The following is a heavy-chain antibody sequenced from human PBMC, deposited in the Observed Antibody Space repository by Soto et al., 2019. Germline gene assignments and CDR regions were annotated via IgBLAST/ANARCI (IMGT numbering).Heavy chain of an antibody. Sequence: QVQLEQSGAEVKKPGASVKVSCKASGYTFTGYYVHWVRQAPGQGLEWLGIINPSGGRTSYAQTLQGRITVTXDXSXSAXYMQLSSLRSEDTAVYYCARENGDYDILTDYYPYYYYGMDVWGQGTTVTVSS. J-gene: IGHJ6*02. D-gene: IGHD3-9*01. V-gene: IGHV1-46*01. CDR3: ARENGDYDILTDYYPYYYYGMDV. CDR2: INPSGGRT. CDR1: GYTFTGYY.